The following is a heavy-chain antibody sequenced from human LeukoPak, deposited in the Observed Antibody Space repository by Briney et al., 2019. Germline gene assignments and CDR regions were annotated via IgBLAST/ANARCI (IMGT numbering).Heavy chain of an antibody. CDR3: ARGDYDFWSGPVETVAIYYYYGMDV. J-gene: IGHJ6*02. D-gene: IGHD3-3*01. CDR2: INHSGST. CDR1: GGSISSYY. V-gene: IGHV4-34*01. Sequence: SETLSLTCTVSGGSISSYYWSWIRQPPGKGLEWIGEINHSGSTNYNPSLKSRVTTSVDTSKNQFSLKLSSVTAADTAVYYCARGDYDFWSGPVETVAIYYYYGMDVWGQGTTVTVSS.